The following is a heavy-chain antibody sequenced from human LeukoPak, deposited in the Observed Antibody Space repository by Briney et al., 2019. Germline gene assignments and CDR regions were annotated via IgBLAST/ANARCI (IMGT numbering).Heavy chain of an antibody. V-gene: IGHV4-30-2*01. Sequence: PSETLSLTCTVSGGSISSGGYYWSWIRQPPGKGLEWIGYIYHSGSTYYNPSLKSRVTISVDRSKNQFSLKLSSVTAADTAVYYCARVLLIAAAAYLDYWGQGTLVTVSS. CDR3: ARVLLIAAAAYLDY. J-gene: IGHJ4*02. CDR1: GGSISSGGYY. D-gene: IGHD6-13*01. CDR2: IYHSGST.